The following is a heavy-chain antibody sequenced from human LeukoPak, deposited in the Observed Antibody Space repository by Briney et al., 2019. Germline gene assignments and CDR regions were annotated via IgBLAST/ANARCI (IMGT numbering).Heavy chain of an antibody. CDR2: INPNSGGT. CDR3: ARDLGYCSSTSCYVSYYYGMDV. J-gene: IGHJ6*02. D-gene: IGHD2-2*01. Sequence: VASVKVSCKASGYTFTGYYMHWVRQAPGQGLEWMGWINPNSGGTNYAQKFQGRVTMTRDTPISTAYMELSRLRSDDTAVYYCARDLGYCSSTSCYVSYYYGMDVWGQGTTVTVSS. V-gene: IGHV1-2*02. CDR1: GYTFTGYY.